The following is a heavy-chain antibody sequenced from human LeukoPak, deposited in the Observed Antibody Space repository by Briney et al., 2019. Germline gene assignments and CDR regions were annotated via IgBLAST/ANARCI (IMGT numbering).Heavy chain of an antibody. CDR1: GFAFNNDA. CDR2: IVGDSTIE. Sequence: GGSLRLSCAASGFAFNNDAMTWVRQAPGKGLEWVSTIVGDSTIEYYADSVRGRFSISSDNSKTMLFLHMNSLRAEDTAIYYCARPPYFYYYLDVWGKGTTVTVSS. CDR3: ARPPYFYYYLDV. J-gene: IGHJ6*03. V-gene: IGHV3-23*01.